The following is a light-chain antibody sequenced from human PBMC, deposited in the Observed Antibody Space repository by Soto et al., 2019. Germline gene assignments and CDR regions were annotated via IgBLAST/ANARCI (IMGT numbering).Light chain of an antibody. J-gene: IGKJ2*01. CDR1: QSVSSSY. Sequence: EIVLTQSPGTRSLSPGERATLSCRASQSVSSSYLAWYQQKPGQAPRLLIYGASSRATGIPDRFSGSGSGTDCTLTISRLEPEDFAVYYCQQYGSSLYTFGQGTKLEIK. CDR3: QQYGSSLYT. CDR2: GAS. V-gene: IGKV3-20*01.